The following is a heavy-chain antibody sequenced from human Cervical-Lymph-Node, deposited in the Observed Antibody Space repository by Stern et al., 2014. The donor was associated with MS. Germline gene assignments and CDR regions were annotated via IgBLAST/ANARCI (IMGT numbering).Heavy chain of an antibody. J-gene: IGHJ6*02. V-gene: IGHV1-58*01. CDR2: IVVGSGYT. D-gene: IGHD3-10*01. CDR1: GFSFSSSA. CDR3: AAVGGGSGSYGMDV. Sequence: QLVQSGPEVKKPGTSVKVSCKASGFSFSSSAVQWVRQARGQRLEWIGWIVVGSGYTNYAQRFQDRVTITRDVSTRTAHMELSSLRSEDTAVYYCAAVGGGSGSYGMDVWGQGTTVTVSS.